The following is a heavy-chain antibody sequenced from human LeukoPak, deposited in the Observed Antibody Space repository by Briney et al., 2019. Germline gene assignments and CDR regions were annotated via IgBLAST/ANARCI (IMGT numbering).Heavy chain of an antibody. Sequence: GGSLRLSCAASGFTVSSNYMSWVRQAPGKGLEWVSYISSSGSTIYYADSVKGRFTISRDNAKNSLYLQVNSLRAEDTAVYYCAREGGLLWFGELSPWGQGTLVTVSS. J-gene: IGHJ5*02. CDR3: AREGGLLWFGELSP. CDR1: GFTVSSNY. D-gene: IGHD3-10*01. V-gene: IGHV3-11*01. CDR2: ISSSGSTI.